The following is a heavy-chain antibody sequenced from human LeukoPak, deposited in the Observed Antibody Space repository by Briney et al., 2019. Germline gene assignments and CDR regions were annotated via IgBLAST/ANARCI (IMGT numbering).Heavy chain of an antibody. V-gene: IGHV4-39*07. CDR3: ARFRKTRRITMIVVVVGAFDI. J-gene: IGHJ3*02. D-gene: IGHD3-22*01. CDR2: IYHSGST. Sequence: SETLSLTCTVSGDSISSSRSYWGWIRQPPGKGLEWIGSIYHSGSTYYNPSLKSRVTISVDTSKNQFSLKLSSVTAADTAVYYCARFRKTRRITMIVVVVGAFDIWGQGTMVTVSS. CDR1: GDSISSSRSY.